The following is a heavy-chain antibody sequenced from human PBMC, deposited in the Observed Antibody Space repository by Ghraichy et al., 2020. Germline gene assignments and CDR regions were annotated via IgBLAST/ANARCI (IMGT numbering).Heavy chain of an antibody. D-gene: IGHD1-14*01. CDR2: ISPRSGDT. J-gene: IGHJ4*02. Sequence: ASVKVSCKASGYTFTNYYIHWVRQAPGQGLEWVGWISPRSGDTIYAQKFQGRVTMTWDTSITTAFVDLSRLKSDDAAVYYCARQITDGASGIDNWGQGTLVTVSS. V-gene: IGHV1-2*02. CDR1: GYTFTNYY. CDR3: ARQITDGASGIDN.